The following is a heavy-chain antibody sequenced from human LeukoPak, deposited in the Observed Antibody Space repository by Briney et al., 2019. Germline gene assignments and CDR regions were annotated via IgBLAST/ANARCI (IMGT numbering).Heavy chain of an antibody. Sequence: SVKVSCTASGGTFSSYAISWVRQAPGQGLEWVGGMIPIFGTANYAQKFQGRVTITADESTSTAYMELISLRSQDTAVYYCPRGPPRIVATISAAFDIWGQGTMVTVSS. J-gene: IGHJ3*02. CDR1: GGTFSSYA. CDR3: PRGPPRIVATISAAFDI. CDR2: MIPIFGTA. D-gene: IGHD5-12*01. V-gene: IGHV1-69*01.